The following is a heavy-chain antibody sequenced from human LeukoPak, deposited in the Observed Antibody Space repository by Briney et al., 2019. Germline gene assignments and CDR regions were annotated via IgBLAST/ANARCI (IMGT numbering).Heavy chain of an antibody. D-gene: IGHD1-14*01. CDR2: VHPNSGNT. Sequence: GASVKVSCKTSGYPFTTYEINWVRQAAGQGLEWMGWVHPNSGNTAYAQKFQGRVTMTRDTPISTAYMELSSLRFDDTAVYFCARGPRNDPWGQGTLSPSPQ. CDR1: GYPFTTYE. CDR3: ARGPRNDP. J-gene: IGHJ5*02. V-gene: IGHV1-8*01.